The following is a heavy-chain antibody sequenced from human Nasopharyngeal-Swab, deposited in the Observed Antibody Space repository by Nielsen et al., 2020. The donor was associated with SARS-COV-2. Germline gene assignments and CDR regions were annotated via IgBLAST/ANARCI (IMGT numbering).Heavy chain of an antibody. CDR1: GYTFTNYA. D-gene: IGHD6-19*01. CDR2: INTNPGNP. Sequence: ASVQVSCKASGYTFTNYALNWVRQAPGQGLEWMGWINTNPGNPTYAQGFTGRFVFSLDTSVSTAYLQISGLKSEDTAVYRCAREGDASVPGTLFDYWGQGTQVTVSS. V-gene: IGHV7-4-1*02. CDR3: AREGDASVPGTLFDY. J-gene: IGHJ4*02.